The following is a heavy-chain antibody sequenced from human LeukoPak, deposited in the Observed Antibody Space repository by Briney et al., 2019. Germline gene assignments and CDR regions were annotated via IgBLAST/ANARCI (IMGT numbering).Heavy chain of an antibody. CDR2: ISGSGGTT. V-gene: IGHV3-23*01. CDR3: AKVRANRFASFDY. J-gene: IGHJ4*02. Sequence: PGGSLRLSCAASGFTVSTNYVSWVRQAPGKGLEWVSGISGSGGTTYYADSVKGRFTISRDNSKITLYLQMNSLRAEDTAVYYCAKVRANRFASFDYWGQGTLVTVSS. D-gene: IGHD1/OR15-1a*01. CDR1: GFTVSTNY.